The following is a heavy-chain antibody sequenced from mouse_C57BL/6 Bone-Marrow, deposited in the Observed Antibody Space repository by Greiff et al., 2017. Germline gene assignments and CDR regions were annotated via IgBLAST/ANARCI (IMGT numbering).Heavy chain of an antibody. V-gene: IGHV6-3*01. Sequence: EVMLVESGGGLVQPGGSMKLSCVASGFTFSNYWMNWVRQSPEKGLEWVAQIRLKSDNYATHYAESVKGRFTISRDDSKSSVYLQMNNLRAEDTGIYYCTAPHYYGSSYWYFDVWGTGTTVTVSS. J-gene: IGHJ1*03. D-gene: IGHD1-1*01. CDR3: TAPHYYGSSYWYFDV. CDR2: IRLKSDNYAT. CDR1: GFTFSNYW.